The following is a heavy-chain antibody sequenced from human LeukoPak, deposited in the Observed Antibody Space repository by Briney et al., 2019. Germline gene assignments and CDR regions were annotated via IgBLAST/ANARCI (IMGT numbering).Heavy chain of an antibody. Sequence: GASVKVSCKASGYTFTSYYMHWVRQAAGQGLEWMGIINPSGGSTSYAQKFQGRVTMTRDMSTSTVYMELSSLRSEDTAVYYCARDLDIVVVVAATGLGYWGQGTLVTVSS. V-gene: IGHV1-46*01. D-gene: IGHD2-15*01. CDR3: ARDLDIVVVVAATGLGY. J-gene: IGHJ4*02. CDR2: INPSGGST. CDR1: GYTFTSYY.